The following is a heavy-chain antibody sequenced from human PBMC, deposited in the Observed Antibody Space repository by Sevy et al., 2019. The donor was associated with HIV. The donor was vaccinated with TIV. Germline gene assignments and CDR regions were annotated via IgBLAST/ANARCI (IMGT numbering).Heavy chain of an antibody. CDR1: GFTFSTYT. CDR2: ISSSSNYI. Sequence: GGSLRLSRAASGFTFSTYTMNWVRQAPGKGLEWVSSISSSSNYIYYADSVKGRFTISRDNAKNSLYLQMNSLRAEDTAVYYCARPYGSGSWEAFDIWGQGTMVTVSS. V-gene: IGHV3-21*01. D-gene: IGHD3-10*01. CDR3: ARPYGSGSWEAFDI. J-gene: IGHJ3*02.